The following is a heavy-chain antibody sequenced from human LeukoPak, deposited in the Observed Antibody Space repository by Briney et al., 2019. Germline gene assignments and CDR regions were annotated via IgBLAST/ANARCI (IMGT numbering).Heavy chain of an antibody. J-gene: IGHJ4*02. D-gene: IGHD5-12*01. CDR1: GFTFNSYA. Sequence: GGSLRLSCVASGFTFNSYAMSWVRQAPGKGLEWVSLIIGSSGTTFYADSVKGRFTISRDNSKRTLYMQMHSMRVEDTAVYYCAKGASDYIEIAYFDYWGQGSLVTVSS. V-gene: IGHV3-23*01. CDR3: AKGASDYIEIAYFDY. CDR2: IIGSSGTT.